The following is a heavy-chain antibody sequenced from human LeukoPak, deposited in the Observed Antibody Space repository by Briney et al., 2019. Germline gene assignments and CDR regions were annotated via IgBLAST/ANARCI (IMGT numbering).Heavy chain of an antibody. CDR3: ARTTMVRTNWFDP. CDR1: GVSISSSNSY. D-gene: IGHD3-10*01. J-gene: IGHJ5*02. Sequence: SETLSLTCTVSGVSISSSNSYWGWIRQPPGKGLEWIGSIYYSGNTYYNASLKSQVSISIDTSKNQFSLRLTSVTAADAAVYYCARTTMVRTNWFDPWGQGTLVTVSS. CDR2: IYYSGNT. V-gene: IGHV4-39*01.